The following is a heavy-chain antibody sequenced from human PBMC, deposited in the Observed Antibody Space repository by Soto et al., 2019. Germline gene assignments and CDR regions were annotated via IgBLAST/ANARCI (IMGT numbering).Heavy chain of an antibody. CDR3: AKAGCSGGSCYSSYGF. D-gene: IGHD2-15*01. CDR2: ISGSGGST. CDR1: GFTFSSYA. J-gene: IGHJ4*02. V-gene: IGHV3-23*01. Sequence: GGSLRLSCTASGFTFSSYALGWVRQAPGKGLEWVSAISGSGGSTYYADSVKGRFTISRDNSKNTLYLQMNSLRAEDTAVYYCAKAGCSGGSCYSSYGFWGQGTLVTVSS.